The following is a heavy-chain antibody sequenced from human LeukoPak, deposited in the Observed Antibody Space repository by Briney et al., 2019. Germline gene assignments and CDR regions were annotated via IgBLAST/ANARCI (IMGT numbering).Heavy chain of an antibody. V-gene: IGHV1-2*02. CDR3: AREMGIKAFDV. CDR1: GYTLTEKH. D-gene: IGHD7-27*01. Sequence: GASVKVSCKASGYTLTEKHLYWVRQAPGQGLEWMGWTDPKSGGTNVAQNFQGRLTMTRDTSINTAYMELSRLTSDDTTVYYCAREMGIKAFDVWGQGTMVTVSS. CDR2: TDPKSGGT. J-gene: IGHJ3*01.